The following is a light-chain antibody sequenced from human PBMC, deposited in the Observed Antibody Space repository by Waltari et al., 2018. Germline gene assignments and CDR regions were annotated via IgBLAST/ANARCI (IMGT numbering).Light chain of an antibody. CDR1: QSISTY. V-gene: IGKV1-39*01. J-gene: IGKJ2*01. CDR3: QQSYSAPFT. Sequence: DIQMTQSPSSLSASVGDRVTITCRASQSISTYVNWYQQKPGKAPNYLIYAASSLQSGVTSRFSGSGSGTDFTLTINSLQPEDFATYYCQQSYSAPFTFGQGTKLEIK. CDR2: AAS.